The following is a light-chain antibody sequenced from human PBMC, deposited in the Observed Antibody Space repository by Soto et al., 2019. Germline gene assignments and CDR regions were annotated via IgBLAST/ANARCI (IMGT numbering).Light chain of an antibody. Sequence: DIRMTQSASSLSASVGDRVAITCRAGQCLXSYFNWYQQKPGKAPKFLXYAASSCPSGVPSRFSGSGSGTDFTRTISSLQPEDCATYFCQQIYMATLTFGGGTKVDIK. V-gene: IGKV1-39*01. J-gene: IGKJ4*01. CDR1: QCLXSY. CDR3: QQIYMATLT. CDR2: AAS.